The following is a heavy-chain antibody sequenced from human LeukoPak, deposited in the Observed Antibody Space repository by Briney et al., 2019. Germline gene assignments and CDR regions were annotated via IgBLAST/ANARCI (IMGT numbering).Heavy chain of an antibody. CDR3: ARYSYANRWFDP. D-gene: IGHD3-16*01. J-gene: IGHJ5*02. V-gene: IGHV4-59*08. CDR2: IYYSGST. Sequence: SETLSLPCSLSGGSISPYFWSWLPQPPGKARVWIGYIYYSGSTKYNPSLKSRVTISVDTSKNQFSLNLSSVTAADTAMYYCARYSYANRWFDPWGQGTLVTVSS. CDR1: GGSISPYF.